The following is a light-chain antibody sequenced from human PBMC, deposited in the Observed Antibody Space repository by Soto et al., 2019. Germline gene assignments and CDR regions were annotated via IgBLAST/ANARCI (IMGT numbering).Light chain of an antibody. J-gene: IGKJ1*01. CDR1: QSVSNNY. CDR2: GAS. CDR3: QQYGSSGT. V-gene: IGKV3-20*01. Sequence: IGLTQSPGTLSLSPLQGATLSFMASQSVSNNYLAWYQQKPGQAPRLLIYGASNRATGIPDRFSGSGSGTDFTLTISRLEPEDFAVYYCQQYGSSGTFGQGTKVDIK.